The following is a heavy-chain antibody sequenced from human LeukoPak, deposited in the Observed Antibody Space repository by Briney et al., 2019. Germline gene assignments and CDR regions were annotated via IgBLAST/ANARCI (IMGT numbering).Heavy chain of an antibody. J-gene: IGHJ5*02. CDR2: IYYSGSA. CDR1: GGSISSGGYY. CDR3: ARYCSSTNCYKGGFDP. D-gene: IGHD2-2*02. V-gene: IGHV4-31*03. Sequence: SQTLSLTCTVSGGSISSGGYYWSWIRQHPGKGLEWIGYIYYSGSAYSNPSLKSRVTISVDTSKNQFSLNLSSVTAADTAVYYCARYCSSTNCYKGGFDPWGQGTLVTVSS.